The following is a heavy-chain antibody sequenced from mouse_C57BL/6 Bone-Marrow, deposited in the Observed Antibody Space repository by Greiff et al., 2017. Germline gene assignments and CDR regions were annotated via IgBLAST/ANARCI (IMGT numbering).Heavy chain of an antibody. Sequence: QVQLQQPGAELVKPGASVKLSSKASGYTFTSYWMHWVKQRPGRGLEWIGRIDPNSGGTKYNEKFKSKATLTVDKPSGPADMPLSSLTSEDSSVYYCAIRSGYYYYEAWFAYWGQGTLVTVSA. CDR1: GYTFTSYW. D-gene: IGHD2-4*01. V-gene: IGHV1-62-3*01. CDR3: AIRSGYYYYEAWFAY. CDR2: IDPNSGGT. J-gene: IGHJ3*01.